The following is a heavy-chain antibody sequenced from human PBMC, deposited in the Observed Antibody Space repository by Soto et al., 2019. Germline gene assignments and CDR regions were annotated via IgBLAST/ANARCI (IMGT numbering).Heavy chain of an antibody. CDR3: ARWSLAPRKAFDL. CDR1: GYTFTSYG. J-gene: IGHJ5*02. CDR2: VSTYNGNT. V-gene: IGHV1-18*01. Sequence: ASVKVSCKTSGYTFTSYGISWVRQAPGQGLEWMGWVSTYNGNTNYAQKIQGRVTMTTDTSTSTAYMELGSLRSDDTAVYYCARWSLAPRKAFDLWGQGTLVTVSS.